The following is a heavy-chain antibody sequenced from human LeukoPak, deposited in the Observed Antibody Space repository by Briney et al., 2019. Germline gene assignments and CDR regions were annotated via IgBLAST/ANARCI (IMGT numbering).Heavy chain of an antibody. CDR1: GFTFSNFA. V-gene: IGHV3-23*01. Sequence: GGSLRLSCATSGFTFSNFAMNWVRRAPGKGLEWVSTISGSGDGTYYADSVKGGFTISRDNSKNTLFLQMSSLSADDTALYYCAKGRLQEGTVFRGVITPVDYWGQGTLVTVTS. CDR2: ISGSGDGT. CDR3: AKGRLQEGTVFRGVITPVDY. J-gene: IGHJ4*02. D-gene: IGHD3-10*01.